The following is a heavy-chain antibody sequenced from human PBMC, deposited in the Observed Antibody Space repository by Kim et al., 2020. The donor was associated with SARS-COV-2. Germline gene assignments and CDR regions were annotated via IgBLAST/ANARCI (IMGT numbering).Heavy chain of an antibody. CDR1: GGSISSSSYY. CDR3: ARCRGGSCYGVGV. D-gene: IGHD2-15*01. Sequence: SETLSLTCTVSGGSISSSSYYWGWIRQPPGKGLEWIGSIYYSGSTYYNPSLKSRVTISVDTSKNQFSLKLSSVTAADTAVYYCARCRGGSCYGVGVWGQGTLVTVSS. V-gene: IGHV4-39*01. J-gene: IGHJ4*02. CDR2: IYYSGST.